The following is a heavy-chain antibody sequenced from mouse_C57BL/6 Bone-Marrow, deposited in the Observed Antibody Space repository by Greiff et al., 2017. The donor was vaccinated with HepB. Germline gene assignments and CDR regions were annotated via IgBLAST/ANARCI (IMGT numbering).Heavy chain of an antibody. D-gene: IGHD1-1*01. CDR1: GYTFTSYT. Sequence: QVQLKESGAELARPGASVKMSCKASGYTFTSYTMHWVKQRPGQGLEWIGYINPSSGYTKYNQKFKDKATLTADKSSSTAYMQLSSLTSEDSAVYYCARLGFYYYGSSPFAYWGQGTLVTVSA. CDR3: ARLGFYYYGSSPFAY. J-gene: IGHJ3*01. CDR2: INPSSGYT. V-gene: IGHV1-4*01.